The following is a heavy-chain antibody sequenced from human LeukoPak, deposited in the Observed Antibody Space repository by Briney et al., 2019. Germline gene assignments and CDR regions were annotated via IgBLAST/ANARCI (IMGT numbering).Heavy chain of an antibody. Sequence: GGSLRLSCAASGFTFSSYEMNWVRQAPGKGLEWVSYISSSGSTIYYADSVKGRFTISRDNAKNSLYLQMNSLRAEDTAVYYCAKTKYDGIAVAGAHFDYWGQGTLVTVSS. CDR1: GFTFSSYE. CDR2: ISSSGSTI. CDR3: AKTKYDGIAVAGAHFDY. V-gene: IGHV3-48*03. J-gene: IGHJ4*02. D-gene: IGHD6-19*01.